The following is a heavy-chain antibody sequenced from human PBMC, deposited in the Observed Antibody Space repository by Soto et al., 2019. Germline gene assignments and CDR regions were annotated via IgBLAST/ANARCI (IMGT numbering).Heavy chain of an antibody. CDR1: GFSLTTSGSG. J-gene: IGHJ4*02. CDR2: IYLDYDK. D-gene: IGHD3-3*01. CDR3: AHRVLRTVFGLVTTTAIYFDF. Sequence: QITLNASGHTVVRLTENLTLSCRSSGFSLTTSGSGVGSFRQSPGKAPDWLALIYLDYDKRYSPALKSSLTITKDTAKNPVVLTVSDLDPTDTATYYCAHRVLRTVFGLVTTTAIYFDFWGQGTPVAVSS. V-gene: IGHV2-5*02.